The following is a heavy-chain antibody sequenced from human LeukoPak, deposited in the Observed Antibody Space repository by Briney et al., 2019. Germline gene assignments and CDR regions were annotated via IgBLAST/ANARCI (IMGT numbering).Heavy chain of an antibody. CDR1: GYTLTELS. J-gene: IGHJ4*02. D-gene: IGHD1-26*01. CDR2: FDPEDGET. V-gene: IGHV1-24*01. Sequence: ASVKVSCKVSGYTLTELSMHWVRQAPGKGLEWMGGFDPEDGETIYAQKFQGRVTMTEDTSTDTAYMELSSLRSEDTAVYYCATGRGSYPIGSPRLDYWDQGTLATVSS. CDR3: ATGRGSYPIGSPRLDY.